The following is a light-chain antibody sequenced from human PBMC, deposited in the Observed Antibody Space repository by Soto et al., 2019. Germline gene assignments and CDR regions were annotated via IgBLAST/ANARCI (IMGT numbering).Light chain of an antibody. V-gene: IGKV3-20*01. CDR1: QSVGSSY. Sequence: EIVLTQSPATLSLSPGERATLSCRASQSVGSSYLAWYQQKPGQAPRLLIYGASSRATGIPDRFSGSGSGTDFTLTISRLEPEDFAVYYCQQYGSSLTWTFGQGTKVDI. CDR3: QQYGSSLTWT. CDR2: GAS. J-gene: IGKJ1*01.